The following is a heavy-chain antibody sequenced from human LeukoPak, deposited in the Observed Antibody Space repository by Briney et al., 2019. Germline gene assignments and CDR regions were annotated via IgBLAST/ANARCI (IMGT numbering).Heavy chain of an antibody. CDR1: GFTFSSYA. V-gene: IGHV3-64*01. CDR2: ISSNGGST. D-gene: IGHD4-23*01. J-gene: IGHJ6*03. CDR3: ARAAGGNSFWYYYYYYMDV. Sequence: GGSLRLSCAASGFTFSSYAMHWVRQAPGKGLEYVSAISSNGGSTYYANSVKGRFTIARDNYKNTLYLQMGSLRAEDMAVYYCARAAGGNSFWYYYYYYMDVWGKGTTVTISS.